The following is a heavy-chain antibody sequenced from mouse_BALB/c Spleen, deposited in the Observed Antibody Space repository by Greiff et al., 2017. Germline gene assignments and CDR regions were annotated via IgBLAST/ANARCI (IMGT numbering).Heavy chain of an antibody. J-gene: IGHJ3*01. Sequence: QVQLQQSGAELVKPGASVKLSCTASGFNIKDTYMHWVKQRTGQGLEWIGEIYPGSGSTYYNEKFKGKATLTADKSSNTVYMQLSSLTSEDSAVYFCARSGYGPLWFAYWGQGTLVTVSA. D-gene: IGHD2-10*02. CDR2: IYPGSGST. V-gene: IGHV1-77*01. CDR3: ARSGYGPLWFAY. CDR1: GFNIKDTY.